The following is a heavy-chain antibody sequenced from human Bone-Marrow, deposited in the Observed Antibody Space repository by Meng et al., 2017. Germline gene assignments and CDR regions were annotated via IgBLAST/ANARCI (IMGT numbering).Heavy chain of an antibody. D-gene: IGHD2-2*01. Sequence: GESLKISCAASGFTFSDYYMSWIRQAPGKGLEWVSYISSSGSTIYYADSVKGRFTISRDNAKNSLYLQMNSLRAEDTAVYYCARSDIVVVPAAMYDTYYYYGMDVWGQGTTVTVSS. CDR2: ISSSGSTI. CDR1: GFTFSDYY. J-gene: IGHJ6*02. V-gene: IGHV3-11*01. CDR3: ARSDIVVVPAAMYDTYYYYGMDV.